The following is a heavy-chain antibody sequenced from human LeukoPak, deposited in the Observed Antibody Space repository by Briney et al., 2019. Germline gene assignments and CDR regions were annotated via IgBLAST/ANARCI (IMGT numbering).Heavy chain of an antibody. CDR3: ARNVASGLDF. J-gene: IGHJ4*02. V-gene: IGHV1-46*01. CDR2: INPSGGST. Sequence: GASVKVSCKASGYTFTSYGISWVRQAPGQGLEWMGFINPSGGSTSYAQKFKGRVTMTRDTSTSTVYMELSSLRSEDTAVYYCARNVASGLDFWGQGTLVTVSS. CDR1: GYTFTSYG. D-gene: IGHD1-1*01.